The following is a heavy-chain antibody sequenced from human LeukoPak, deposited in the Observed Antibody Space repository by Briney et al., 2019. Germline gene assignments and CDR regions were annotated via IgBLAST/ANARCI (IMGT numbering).Heavy chain of an antibody. D-gene: IGHD4-23*01. CDR1: GFTFSNAW. CDR2: ISGSGGST. CDR3: AKDQRYGNAFDI. J-gene: IGHJ3*02. V-gene: IGHV3-23*01. Sequence: GGSLRLSCAASGFTFSNAWMSWVRQAPGKGLEWVSAISGSGGSTYYADSVKGRFTISRDNSKNTLYLQMNSLRAEDTAVYYCAKDQRYGNAFDIWGQGTMVTVSS.